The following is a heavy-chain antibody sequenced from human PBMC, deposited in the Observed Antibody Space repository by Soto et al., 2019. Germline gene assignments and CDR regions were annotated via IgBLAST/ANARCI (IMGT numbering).Heavy chain of an antibody. Sequence: SVKVSCKASGGTFSSYAISWVRQAPGQGLEWMGGIIPIFGTANYAQKFQGRVTITADESTSTAYMELSSLRSEDTAVYYCARHGIGLLLWFGELRFYYYYGMDVWGQGTTVTVSS. CDR1: GGTFSSYA. CDR2: IIPIFGTA. J-gene: IGHJ6*02. V-gene: IGHV1-69*13. D-gene: IGHD3-10*01. CDR3: ARHGIGLLLWFGELRFYYYYGMDV.